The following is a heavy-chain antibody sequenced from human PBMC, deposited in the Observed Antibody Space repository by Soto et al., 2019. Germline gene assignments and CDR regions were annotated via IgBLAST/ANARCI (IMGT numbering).Heavy chain of an antibody. J-gene: IGHJ4*02. CDR1: GGTFSSYA. CDR2: IIPIFGTA. CDR3: ARVNVVVVAATREYYFDY. D-gene: IGHD2-15*01. V-gene: IGHV1-69*13. Sequence: SVKVSCKASGGTFSSYAISWVRQAPGQGLEWMGVIIPIFGTANYAQKFQGRVTITADESTSTAYMELSSLRSDDTAVYYCARVNVVVVAATREYYFDYWGQGTLVTVSS.